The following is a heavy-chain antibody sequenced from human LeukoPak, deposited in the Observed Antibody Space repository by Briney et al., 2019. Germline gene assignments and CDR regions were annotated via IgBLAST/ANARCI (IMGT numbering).Heavy chain of an antibody. CDR1: GFTFSSYA. CDR3: AKDHMATIRYYFDY. V-gene: IGHV3-23*01. D-gene: IGHD5-24*01. Sequence: PGGSLRLSCVASGFTFSSYAMSWVRQVPGKGLEWVSAISGSGVSTYYADSVKGRFTTSRDNSKSTLYLQMNSLRAEDTAVYYCAKDHMATIRYYFDYWGQGTLVTVSS. CDR2: ISGSGVST. J-gene: IGHJ4*02.